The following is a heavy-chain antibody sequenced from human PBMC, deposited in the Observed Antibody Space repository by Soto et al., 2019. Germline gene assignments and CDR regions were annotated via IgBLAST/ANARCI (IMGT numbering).Heavy chain of an antibody. CDR1: GFTFSSYW. CDR3: ASEGAQQYYYYGMDV. CDR2: INSDGSST. J-gene: IGHJ6*02. Sequence: GGSLRLACAASGFTFSSYWMHWVRQAPGKGLVWVSRINSDGSSTSYADSVKGRFTISRDNAKNTLYLQMNSLRAEDTAVYYCASEGAQQYYYYGMDVWGHGTTVTVSS. V-gene: IGHV3-74*01.